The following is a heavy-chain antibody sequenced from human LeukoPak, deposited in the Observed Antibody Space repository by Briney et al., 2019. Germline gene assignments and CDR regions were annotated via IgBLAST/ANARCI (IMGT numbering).Heavy chain of an antibody. J-gene: IGHJ4*02. CDR3: ARDVGGYCSSTSCYNFEY. D-gene: IGHD2-2*02. CDR1: GYTFTGYY. Sequence: ASVKVSCKASGYTFTGYYMHWARQAPGQGLEWMGWINPDSGGTNYEQKFQGRVTMTRDTSISTAYMELSRLRSDDTAVYYCARDVGGYCSSTSCYNFEYWGQGTLVTVSS. CDR2: INPDSGGT. V-gene: IGHV1-2*02.